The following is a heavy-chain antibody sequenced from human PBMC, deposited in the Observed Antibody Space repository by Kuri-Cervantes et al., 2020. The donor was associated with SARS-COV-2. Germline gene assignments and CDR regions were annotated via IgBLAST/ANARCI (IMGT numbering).Heavy chain of an antibody. D-gene: IGHD2-21*01. CDR1: GVNYSRTD. V-gene: IGHV3-30*18. J-gene: IGHJ4*02. CDR2: ISHDGKNK. Sequence: GGSLRLSCTASGVNYSRTDMHWVRQAPGKGQEWVAVISHDGKNKKCIASGKGRFIITRDNSQNTLYLHMKSLRSEDTSMYYCAKDRVGVQDFWGQGTLVTVSS. CDR3: AKDRVGVQDF.